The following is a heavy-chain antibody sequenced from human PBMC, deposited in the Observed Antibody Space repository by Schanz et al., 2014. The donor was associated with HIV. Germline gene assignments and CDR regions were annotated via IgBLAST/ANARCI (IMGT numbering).Heavy chain of an antibody. CDR3: TINQYQLLPFDY. CDR1: GYIFIDYY. J-gene: IGHJ4*02. D-gene: IGHD1-1*01. Sequence: QVQLVQSGDEVKKPGASVKVSCKASGYIFIDYYIHWVRQAPGQGPEWMGYIKPNSGDTFYAQKFRGRVTMTRDTSMSTASVELTRLRSDDTAVYFCTINQYQLLPFDYWGQGTLVSVSS. CDR2: IKPNSGDT. V-gene: IGHV1-2*02.